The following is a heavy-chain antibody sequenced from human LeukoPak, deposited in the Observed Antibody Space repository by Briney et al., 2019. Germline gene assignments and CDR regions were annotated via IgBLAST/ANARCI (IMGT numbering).Heavy chain of an antibody. Sequence: GGSLRLSCAASGFTFSSYGMSWVRQAPGKGLEWVSAISGSGGSTYYADSVKGRFTISRDNAKNSLFLQMNSLRAGDTAVYYCAREKASTTGTTDYDYWGQGTLVTVSS. CDR1: GFTFSSYG. CDR2: ISGSGGST. J-gene: IGHJ4*02. V-gene: IGHV3-23*01. CDR3: AREKASTTGTTDYDY. D-gene: IGHD1-1*01.